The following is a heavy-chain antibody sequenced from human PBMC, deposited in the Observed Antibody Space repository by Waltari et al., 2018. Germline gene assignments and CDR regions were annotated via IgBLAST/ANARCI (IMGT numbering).Heavy chain of an antibody. D-gene: IGHD3-22*01. V-gene: IGHV3-53*02. CDR1: GLSVNSNY. J-gene: IGHJ3*01. Sequence: EVLLVETGGGLIQPGGSLRLSCVLSGLSVNSNYMAWVPQAPGKALEWVSIVYSAGNTYYSDSVTGRFIISRDTSKNTLHLQMNSLRVDDTGVYFCARVLRDDIGGFYGIAAFDLWGPGTKVIVS. CDR3: ARVLRDDIGGFYGIAAFDL. CDR2: VYSAGNT.